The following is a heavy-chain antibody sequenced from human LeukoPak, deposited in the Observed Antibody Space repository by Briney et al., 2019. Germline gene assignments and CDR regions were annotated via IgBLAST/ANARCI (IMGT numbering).Heavy chain of an antibody. CDR1: GSTFSSYG. J-gene: IGHJ4*02. CDR2: IRYDGSNK. CDR3: GVNSDY. Sequence: GGSLRLSCAASGSTFSSYGMHWFRQAPGKGLEWVAFIRYDGSNKYYADSVKGRFTISRDNSKNTLYLQMSSLRAEDTAVYYCGVNSDYWGQGALVTVSS. D-gene: IGHD4-23*01. V-gene: IGHV3-30*02.